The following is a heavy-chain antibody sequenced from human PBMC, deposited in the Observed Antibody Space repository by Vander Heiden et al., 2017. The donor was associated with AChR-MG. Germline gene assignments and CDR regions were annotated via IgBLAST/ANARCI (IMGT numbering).Heavy chain of an antibody. J-gene: IGHJ4*02. CDR3: ARVYCSSTSCLFDY. Sequence: QVQLQESGPGLVKPSETLSLTCTVSGGSISSYYWSWIRQPAGKGLEWIGRVYTSGSTNYNPSLKSRVTMSVDTSKNQFSLKLTSVTAADTAVYYCARVYCSSTSCLFDYWGQGTLVTVSS. V-gene: IGHV4-4*07. D-gene: IGHD2-2*01. CDR2: VYTSGST. CDR1: GGSISSYY.